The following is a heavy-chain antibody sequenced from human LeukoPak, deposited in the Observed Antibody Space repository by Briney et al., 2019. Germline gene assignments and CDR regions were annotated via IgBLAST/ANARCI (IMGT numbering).Heavy chain of an antibody. CDR3: ARIAAAVRNYYMDV. CDR1: GFTFSSYA. J-gene: IGHJ6*03. V-gene: IGHV3-30-3*01. CDR2: ISYDGSNK. Sequence: GRSLRLSCAASGFTFSSYAMHWVRQAPGKGLEWVAVISYDGSNKYYADSVKGRFTISRDNSKNTLYLQMNSLRAEDTAVYYCARIAAAVRNYYMDVWGKGTTVTVSS. D-gene: IGHD6-13*01.